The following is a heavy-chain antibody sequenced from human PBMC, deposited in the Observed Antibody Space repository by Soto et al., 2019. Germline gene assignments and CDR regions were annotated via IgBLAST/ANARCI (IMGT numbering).Heavy chain of an antibody. D-gene: IGHD4-17*01. V-gene: IGHV3-33*01. CDR1: GLTFSSYG. J-gene: IGHJ4*02. CDR2: IWYDGSNK. Sequence: QVQLVESGGGVVQPRSSLILSCAPSGLTFSSYGMHWVRQAPGKGLEWVAVIWYDGSNKYYADSVKGRFTISRDNTKNTLNVQMNSLRAEDTAVYYCARAIYYCDCGGFDYWGQGTLVTVSS. CDR3: ARAIYYCDCGGFDY.